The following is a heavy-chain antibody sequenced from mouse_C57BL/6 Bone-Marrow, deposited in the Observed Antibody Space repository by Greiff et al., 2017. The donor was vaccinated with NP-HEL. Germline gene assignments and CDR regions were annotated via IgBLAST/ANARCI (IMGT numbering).Heavy chain of an antibody. V-gene: IGHV2-9-1*01. D-gene: IGHD1-1*01. Sequence: VMLVESGPGLVAPSQSLSITCTVSGFSLTSYAISWVRQPPGKGLEWLGVIWTGGGTNYNSALKSRLSISKDNSKSQVFLKMNSLQTDDTARYYCARSDGSSFYYFDYWGQGTTLTVSS. J-gene: IGHJ2*01. CDR1: GFSLTSYA. CDR2: IWTGGGT. CDR3: ARSDGSSFYYFDY.